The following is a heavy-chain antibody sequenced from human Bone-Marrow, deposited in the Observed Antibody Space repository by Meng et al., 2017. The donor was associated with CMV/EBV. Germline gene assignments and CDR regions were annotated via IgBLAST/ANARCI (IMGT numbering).Heavy chain of an antibody. J-gene: IGHJ6*02. D-gene: IGHD2-2*01. CDR2: ISGSGGST. CDR3: AKDPLDSEYQLSGYYGMDV. V-gene: IGHV3-23*01. Sequence: GESLKISCAASGFTFSSYAMSWVRQAPGKGLEWVSAISGSGGSTYYADSVKGRFTISRDNSKNTLYLQMNSLRAEDTAVYYCAKDPLDSEYQLSGYYGMDVWGQGTTVTVSS. CDR1: GFTFSSYA.